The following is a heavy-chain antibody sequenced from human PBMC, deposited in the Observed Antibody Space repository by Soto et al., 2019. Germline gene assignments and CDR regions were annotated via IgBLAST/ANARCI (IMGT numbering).Heavy chain of an antibody. D-gene: IGHD1-26*01. J-gene: IGHJ4*02. CDR1: GGSISSYY. V-gene: IGHV4-59*12. CDR2: IYYSGST. CDR3: ARGFDSGKFYAFES. Sequence: SETLSLTCTVSGGSISSYYWSWIRQPPGKGLEWIGYIYYSGSTNYNPSLKSRVTISVDTSKNQFSLKLSSVTAAVTAVYYCARGFDSGKFYAFESWGQGTQVTVS.